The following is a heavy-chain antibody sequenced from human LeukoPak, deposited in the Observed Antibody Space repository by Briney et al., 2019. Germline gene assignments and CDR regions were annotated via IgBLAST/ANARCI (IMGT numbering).Heavy chain of an antibody. CDR2: IRYDGSNK. Sequence: PGGSLRLSCAASGFTFSSYGMHWVRQAPGKGLEWVAFIRYDGSNKYYADSVKGRFTISRDNSKNTLYLQINSLRAEDTAVYYCARSGYNRFDYWGQGTLVTVSS. CDR3: ARSGYNRFDY. D-gene: IGHD5-24*01. CDR1: GFTFSSYG. J-gene: IGHJ4*02. V-gene: IGHV3-30*02.